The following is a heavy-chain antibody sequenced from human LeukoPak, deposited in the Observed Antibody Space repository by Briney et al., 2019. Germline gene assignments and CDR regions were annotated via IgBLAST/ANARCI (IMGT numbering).Heavy chain of an antibody. D-gene: IGHD6-13*01. Sequence: GASVKVSCKASGYTFTSYAINWVRQASGQGLEWMGWISAYDGSTISAQDLQGRVTMTTDTSTTTAYMELTRLRSDDTAVYYCARDPLSSTWSPYYFTLDAWGQGTTVIVSS. CDR1: GYTFTSYA. CDR2: ISAYDGST. CDR3: ARDPLSSTWSPYYFTLDA. V-gene: IGHV1-18*01. J-gene: IGHJ6*02.